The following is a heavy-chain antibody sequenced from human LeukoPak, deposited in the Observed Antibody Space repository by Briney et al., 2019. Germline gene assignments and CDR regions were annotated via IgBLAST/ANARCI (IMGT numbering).Heavy chain of an antibody. V-gene: IGHV3-11*01. J-gene: IGHJ4*02. D-gene: IGHD3/OR15-3a*01. CDR3: ARVTPFMFFGVVINPYYFDY. Sequence: GGSLRLPCAASGFTFSDYYMSWIRQAPGKGLEWVSYISSSGSTIYYADSVKGRFTISRDNAENSLYLQMNSLRAEDTAVYYCARVTPFMFFGVVINPYYFDYWGQGTLVTVSS. CDR1: GFTFSDYY. CDR2: ISSSGSTI.